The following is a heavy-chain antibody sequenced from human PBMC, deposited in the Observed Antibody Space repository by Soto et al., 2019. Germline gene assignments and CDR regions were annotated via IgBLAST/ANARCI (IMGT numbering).Heavy chain of an antibody. Sequence: GASVKVSCKASGGTFSSYTISWVRQAPGQGLEWMGRIIPILGIVNYAQKFQGRVTITADKSTSTAYMELSSLRSEDTAVYYCAREWPVRGVVRPIWGQGTLVTVPQ. J-gene: IGHJ4*02. D-gene: IGHD3-10*01. CDR2: IIPILGIV. V-gene: IGHV1-69*04. CDR1: GGTFSSYT. CDR3: AREWPVRGVVRPI.